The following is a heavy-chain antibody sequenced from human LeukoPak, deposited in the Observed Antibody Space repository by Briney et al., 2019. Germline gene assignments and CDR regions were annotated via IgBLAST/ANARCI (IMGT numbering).Heavy chain of an antibody. CDR1: GGSISSGGYY. CDR2: IYHSGST. V-gene: IGHV4-30-2*01. J-gene: IGHJ3*02. CDR3: ARGAFGSGWYLWSAFDI. D-gene: IGHD6-19*01. Sequence: SETLSLTCTVSGGSISSGGYYWSWIRQPPGKGLEWIGYIYHSGSTYYNPSLKSRVTISVDRSKNQFSLKLSSVTAADTAVYYCARGAFGSGWYLWSAFDIWGQGTMVTVSS.